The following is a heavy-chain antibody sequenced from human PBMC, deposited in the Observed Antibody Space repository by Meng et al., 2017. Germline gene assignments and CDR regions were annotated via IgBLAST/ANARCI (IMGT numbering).Heavy chain of an antibody. J-gene: IGHJ4*02. CDR1: GFTVSSNY. Sequence: GESLKISCAASGFTVSSNYMSWVRQAPGKGLEWVSSISSSSSYIYYADSVKGRFTISRDNAKNSLYLQMNSLRAEDTAVYYCARRRGSSGWKFDYWGQGTLVTVSS. D-gene: IGHD6-19*01. CDR3: ARRRGSSGWKFDY. V-gene: IGHV3-21*01. CDR2: ISSSSSYI.